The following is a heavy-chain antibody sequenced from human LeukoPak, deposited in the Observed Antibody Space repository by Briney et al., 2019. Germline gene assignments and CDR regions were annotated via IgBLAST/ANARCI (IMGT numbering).Heavy chain of an antibody. V-gene: IGHV4-61*02. CDR3: ARPSTYYYDSSGHGAFDI. J-gene: IGHJ3*02. CDR2: IYASGST. CDR1: GDSISNLNYY. D-gene: IGHD3-22*01. Sequence: SQTLSLTCTVSGDSISNLNYYWSWIRQPAGKGLEWIGRIYASGSTNYNPSLKSRVTISVDTSKNQFSLKLSSVTAADTAVYYCARPSTYYYDSSGHGAFDIWGQGTMVTVSS.